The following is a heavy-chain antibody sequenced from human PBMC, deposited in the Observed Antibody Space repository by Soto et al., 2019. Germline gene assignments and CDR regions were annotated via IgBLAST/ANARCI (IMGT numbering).Heavy chain of an antibody. D-gene: IGHD5-12*01. CDR3: AHIDPEIVTVCGHGGFDY. CDR2: IYWDDDK. J-gene: IGHJ4*02. CDR1: GFSLTSGVG. Sequence: QITLKESGPTLVRPPQTLTLTCTFSGFSLTSGVGVCCIRQPPRKALEWLAVIYWDDDKRYSPSLKNRLTITKDTSNNPAGLTMTNVGPLDTATSFCAHIDPEIVTVCGHGGFDYWGQGTLVTVSS. V-gene: IGHV2-5*02.